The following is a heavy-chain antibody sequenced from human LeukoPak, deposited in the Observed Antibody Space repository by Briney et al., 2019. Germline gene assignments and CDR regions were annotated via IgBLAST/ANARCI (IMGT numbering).Heavy chain of an antibody. D-gene: IGHD2-2*01. CDR2: IIPILGIA. J-gene: IGHJ4*02. CDR1: GGTFSSYA. CDR3: AEGYCSSTSCPDY. V-gene: IGHV1-69*04. Sequence: ASVKVSCKASGGTFSSYAISWVRQAPGQGLEWMGRIIPILGIANYAQKFQGRVTITADKSTSTAYMELSSLRSEDTAVYYCAEGYCSSTSCPDYWGQGTLVTVSS.